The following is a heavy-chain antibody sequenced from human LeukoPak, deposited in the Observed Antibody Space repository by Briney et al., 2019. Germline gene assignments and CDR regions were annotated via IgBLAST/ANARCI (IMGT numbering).Heavy chain of an antibody. CDR3: AREEFLHEIDSSGYFVC. J-gene: IGHJ4*02. V-gene: IGHV4-4*07. CDR2: VYSSGVG. D-gene: IGHD3-22*01. Sequence: SETLSLTCTVSGVSITGYYWNWVRQPAGQGLEWLGRVYSSGVGNYNPSLTSRVTMSVDTSKNQFSLKLTSLTAADTAVYYCAREEFLHEIDSSGYFVCWGQGTLVTVSS. CDR1: GVSITGYY.